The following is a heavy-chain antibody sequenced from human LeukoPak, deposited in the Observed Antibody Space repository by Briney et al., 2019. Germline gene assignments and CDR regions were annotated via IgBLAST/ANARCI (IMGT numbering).Heavy chain of an antibody. Sequence: GGSLRLSCAASGFTFSSYAMSWVRQAPGKGLEWVSAISGSGGSIYYADSVKGRFTISRDNSKNTLYLQMNSLKAEDTAVDYCSKAPRGGGDCYSVDRLGYGGQGTLVTVSS. J-gene: IGHJ4*02. CDR2: ISGSGGSI. V-gene: IGHV3-23*01. D-gene: IGHD2-21*02. CDR3: SKAPRGGGDCYSVDRLGY. CDR1: GFTFSSYA.